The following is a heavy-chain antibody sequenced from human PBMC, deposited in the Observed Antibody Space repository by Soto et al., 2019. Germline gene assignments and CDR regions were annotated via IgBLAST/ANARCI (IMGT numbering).Heavy chain of an antibody. J-gene: IGHJ4*02. CDR3: ARVLTSSPVY. CDR1: GYSFTSYW. V-gene: IGHV5-51*01. Sequence: GESLKISCKGSGYSFTSYWIAWVRQMPGKGLEWMGIMYPGDSDGRYSPSFQGQVTMSADKSISTAYLQWSSLKASDTAMYYCARVLTSSPVYWGQGTLVTVSS. CDR2: MYPGDSDG.